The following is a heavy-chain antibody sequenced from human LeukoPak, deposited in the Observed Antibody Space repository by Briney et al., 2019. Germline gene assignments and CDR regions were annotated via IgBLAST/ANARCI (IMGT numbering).Heavy chain of an antibody. CDR2: IRYDGSNK. CDR1: RFTFSSYG. D-gene: IGHD3-22*01. J-gene: IGHJ4*02. CDR3: ATSSVVITFGPPDY. V-gene: IGHV3-30*02. Sequence: GGSLRLSCAASRFTFSSYGMHWVRQAPGKGLEWVAFIRYDGSNKYYADSVKGRFTISRDNSKNTLYLQMNSLRAEDTAVYYCATSSVVITFGPPDYWGQGTLVTVSS.